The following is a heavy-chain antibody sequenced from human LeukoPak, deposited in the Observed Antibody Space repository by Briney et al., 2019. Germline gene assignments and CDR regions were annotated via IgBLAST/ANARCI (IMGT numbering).Heavy chain of an antibody. J-gene: IGHJ6*04. V-gene: IGHV3-7*01. CDR2: IKEDGSDK. D-gene: IGHD3-3*01. Sequence: GGSLRLSCLASGFTFSNSWMTWVRQAPGRGLGGVANIKEDGSDKQYVDSVRGRFTISRDNAKNSVSLQMDGLRAEDTAVYHCVRESDVWSGPGIGRPLDVWGKGTTVTVSS. CDR3: VRESDVWSGPGIGRPLDV. CDR1: GFTFSNSW.